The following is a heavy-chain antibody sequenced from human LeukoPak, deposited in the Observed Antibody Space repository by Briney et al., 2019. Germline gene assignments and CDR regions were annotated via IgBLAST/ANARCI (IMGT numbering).Heavy chain of an antibody. J-gene: IGHJ6*03. Sequence: ASVKASCKASGGTFSSYAISWVRQAPGQGLEWMGRIIPIFGIANYAQKFQGRVTITTDESTSTAYMELSSLRSEDTAVYYCARDMVADGDYGAYMDVWGKGTTVTVSS. V-gene: IGHV1-69*05. CDR1: GGTFSSYA. D-gene: IGHD4-17*01. CDR3: ARDMVADGDYGAYMDV. CDR2: IIPIFGIA.